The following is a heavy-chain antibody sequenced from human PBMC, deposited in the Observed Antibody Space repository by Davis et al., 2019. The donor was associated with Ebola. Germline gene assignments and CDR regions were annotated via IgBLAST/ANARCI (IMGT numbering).Heavy chain of an antibody. CDR2: IYYSGTT. CDR1: NGSISSGGGYY. D-gene: IGHD3-9*01. V-gene: IGHV4-31*03. J-gene: IGHJ4*02. Sequence: PSETLSLTCTVSNGSISSGGGYYWSWIRQHPGKGLEWMGYIYYSGTTYYNPSLKSRITISVDTSKKFSLKMTSVTAADTAIYYCARDSRYKSGFHDWGQGTLVTVSS. CDR3: ARDSRYKSGFHD.